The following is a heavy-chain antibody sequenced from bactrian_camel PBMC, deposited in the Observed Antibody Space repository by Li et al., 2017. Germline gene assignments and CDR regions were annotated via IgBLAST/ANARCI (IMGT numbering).Heavy chain of an antibody. CDR1: GYTYGTYC. V-gene: IGHV3S55*01. CDR2: IDTDGST. Sequence: SGGGSVQAGGSLRLSCAGSGYTYGTYCMRWFRQAPGKEREGVAAIDTDGSTSYADSVKGRSTISRDNAKNTLYLQMNSLKPEDTAMYYCAAGTSSIAAIQALGFLTPLFGHWGQGTQVTVS. CDR3: AAGTSSIAAIQALGFLTPLFGH. J-gene: IGHJ6*01. D-gene: IGHD3*01.